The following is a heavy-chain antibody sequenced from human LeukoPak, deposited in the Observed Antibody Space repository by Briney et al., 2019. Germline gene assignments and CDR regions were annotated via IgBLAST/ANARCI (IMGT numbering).Heavy chain of an antibody. CDR1: GFTFSSYW. J-gene: IGHJ4*02. V-gene: IGHV3-7*01. D-gene: IGHD3-22*01. Sequence: AGGSLRLSCAASGFTFSSYWMSWVRQAPGKGLEWVANIKQDGSEKYYVDSVKGRFTISRDNAKNSLYLQMNSLRAEDTAVYYCARDLGSCGYYWAFGYWGQGTLVTVSS. CDR2: IKQDGSEK. CDR3: ARDLGSCGYYWAFGY.